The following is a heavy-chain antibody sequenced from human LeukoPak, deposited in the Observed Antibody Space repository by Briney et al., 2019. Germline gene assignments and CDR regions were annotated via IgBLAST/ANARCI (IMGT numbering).Heavy chain of an antibody. CDR1: GYRFTRYW. J-gene: IGHJ4*02. V-gene: IGHV5-51*01. D-gene: IGHD1-26*01. CDR3: ARIPGSNSIDN. Sequence: GGSLKISCKGSGYRFTRYWIGWVRQMPGKGLEWMGIFSPGDYDTTYSPSCQGQVTIPPDQSNRTSYLQWSSLKASDTAMYYRARIPGSNSIDNCGEGTPVSASS. CDR2: FSPGDYDT.